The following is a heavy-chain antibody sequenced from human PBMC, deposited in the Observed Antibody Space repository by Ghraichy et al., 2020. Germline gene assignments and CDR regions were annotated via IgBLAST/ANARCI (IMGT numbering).Heavy chain of an antibody. J-gene: IGHJ4*02. Sequence: GESLNISCAASGFTFSSYGMHWVRQAPGKGLEWVAVIWYDGSNKYYADSVKGRFTISRDNSKNPLYLQMNSLRAEDTAVYYWARDQDPAVVVTAIGYWGQGTLVTVSS. CDR2: IWYDGSNK. CDR1: GFTFSSYG. D-gene: IGHD2-21*02. V-gene: IGHV3-33*01. CDR3: ARDQDPAVVVTAIGY.